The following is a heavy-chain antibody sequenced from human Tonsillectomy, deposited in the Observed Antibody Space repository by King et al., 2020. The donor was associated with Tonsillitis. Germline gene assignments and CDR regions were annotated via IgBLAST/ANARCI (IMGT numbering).Heavy chain of an antibody. J-gene: IGHJ4*02. Sequence: QLQESGPGLVKPSETLSLTCTVSGGSISSYYWSWIRQPPGKGLEWIGYIYYSGSTNYNPSLKSRVTISVDTSENQFSLKLSSVTAADTAVYYCARDSSGWPDYWGQGTLVTVSS. D-gene: IGHD6-19*01. CDR3: ARDSSGWPDY. CDR1: GGSISSYY. V-gene: IGHV4-59*01. CDR2: IYYSGST.